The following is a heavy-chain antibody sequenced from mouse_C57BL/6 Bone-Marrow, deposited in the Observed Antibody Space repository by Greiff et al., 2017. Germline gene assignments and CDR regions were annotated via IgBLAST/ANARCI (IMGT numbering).Heavy chain of an antibody. CDR1: GFTFSSYG. Sequence: VQLKESGGDLVKPGGSLKLSCAASGFTFSSYGMSWVRQTPDKRLEWVATISSGGSYTYYPASVKGRFTISRDNAKNTLYRQMSSRKSEDTARYYGARRYRYLDYFDYGGQGTTLTVSS. V-gene: IGHV5-6*01. CDR3: ARRYRYLDYFDY. J-gene: IGHJ2*01. D-gene: IGHD2-14*01. CDR2: ISSGGSYT.